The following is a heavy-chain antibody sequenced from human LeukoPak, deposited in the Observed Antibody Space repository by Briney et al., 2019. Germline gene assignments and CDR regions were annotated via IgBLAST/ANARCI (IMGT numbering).Heavy chain of an antibody. J-gene: IGHJ5*02. CDR2: INHSGST. V-gene: IGHV4-34*01. D-gene: IGHD6-13*01. CDR1: GGSFSGYY. CDR3: ARVRRSSSWYDWFDP. Sequence: SETMSLTCAVYGGSFSGYYWSWIRQPPGKGLEWIGEINHSGSTNYNPSLKSRVTISVDTSKNQFSLKLSSVTAADTAVYYCARVRRSSSWYDWFDPWGQGTLVTVSS.